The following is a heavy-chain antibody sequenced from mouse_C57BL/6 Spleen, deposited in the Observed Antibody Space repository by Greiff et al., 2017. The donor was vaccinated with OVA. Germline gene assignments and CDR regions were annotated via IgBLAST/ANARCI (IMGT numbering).Heavy chain of an antibody. D-gene: IGHD2-5*01. Sequence: VQLQESGGGLVKPGGSLKLSCAASGFTFSDYGMHWVRQAPEKGLEWVAYISSGSSTIYYADTVKGRFTISSDNAKNTLFLQMTSLRSEDTAMYYGARPPAYSNYVWCAYWGQGTLVTVSA. CDR3: ARPPAYSNYVWCAY. CDR2: ISSGSSTI. V-gene: IGHV5-17*01. CDR1: GFTFSDYG. J-gene: IGHJ3*01.